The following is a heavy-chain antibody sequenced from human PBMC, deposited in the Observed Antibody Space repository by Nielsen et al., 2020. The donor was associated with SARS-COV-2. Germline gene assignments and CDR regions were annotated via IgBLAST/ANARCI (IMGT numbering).Heavy chain of an antibody. CDR1: GGSITSGGYS. J-gene: IGHJ4*02. Sequence: SETLSLTCAVSGGSITSGGYSWSWIRQPPGKGLEWIGYIYYSGNTYYNLSLTSRISISVDTSKSQFSLKLSSVTAADTAVYYCARRAPVPVATIDYWGQGTLVTVSS. CDR3: ARRAPVPVATIDY. CDR2: IYYSGNT. V-gene: IGHV4-30-4*07. D-gene: IGHD5-12*01.